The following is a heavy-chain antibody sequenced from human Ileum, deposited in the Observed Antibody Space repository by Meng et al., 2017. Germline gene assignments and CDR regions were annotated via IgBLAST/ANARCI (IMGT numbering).Heavy chain of an antibody. CDR3: ARLEGSAYYYLYLAPFDS. Sequence: GESLKISCQGSGYNFNTYWIGWVRQMPGKGLEWMGIIYPGDSDIRYSPSFQGQVTISADSSITTAYLQWNSLKASDSAKYYCARLEGSAYYYLYLAPFDSWGQGTRVTGSS. J-gene: IGHJ4*02. CDR1: GYNFNTYW. CDR2: IYPGDSDI. V-gene: IGHV5-51*01. D-gene: IGHD3-22*01.